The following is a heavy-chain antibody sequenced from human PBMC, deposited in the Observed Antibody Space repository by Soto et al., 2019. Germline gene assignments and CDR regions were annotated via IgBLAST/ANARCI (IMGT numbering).Heavy chain of an antibody. CDR1: GFTFSSYA. CDR3: AKERFEYSSSSAIGY. CDR2: ISGSGGST. V-gene: IGHV3-23*01. D-gene: IGHD6-6*01. J-gene: IGHJ4*02. Sequence: EVQLLESGGGLVQPGGSLRLSCAASGFTFSSYAMSWVRQAPGKGLEWVSAISGSGGSTYYADSVKGRFTISRDNSKTTLYLQMNSLRAEDMAVYYCAKERFEYSSSSAIGYWGQGTLVTVSS.